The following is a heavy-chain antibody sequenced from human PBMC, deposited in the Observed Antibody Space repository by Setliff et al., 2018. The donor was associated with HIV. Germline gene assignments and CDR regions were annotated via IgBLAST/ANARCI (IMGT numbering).Heavy chain of an antibody. Sequence: PGGSLRLSCAASGLTFDDYAMHWVRQAPGKGLEWVSGISWNSGSIGYADSVKGRFTISRDNAKNSLYLQMNSLRSEDTALYYCAKSPNRYSPLDWFDPRGQGTLVTVSS. CDR3: AKSPNRYSPLDWFDP. CDR1: GLTFDDYA. V-gene: IGHV3-9*01. J-gene: IGHJ5*02. CDR2: ISWNSGSI. D-gene: IGHD5-18*01.